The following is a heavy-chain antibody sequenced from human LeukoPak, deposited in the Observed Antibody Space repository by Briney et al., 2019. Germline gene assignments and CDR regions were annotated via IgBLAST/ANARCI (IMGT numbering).Heavy chain of an antibody. Sequence: ASVKVSCKASGGTFSSYAISWVRQAPGQGLEWMGRIIPILGIANYAQKFQGRVTMTTDTSTSTAYMELRSLRSDDTAVYYCARDIVNYDYVWGSYRYNDYWGQGTLVTVSS. D-gene: IGHD3-16*02. J-gene: IGHJ4*02. CDR2: IIPILGIA. V-gene: IGHV1-69*04. CDR3: ARDIVNYDYVWGSYRYNDY. CDR1: GGTFSSYA.